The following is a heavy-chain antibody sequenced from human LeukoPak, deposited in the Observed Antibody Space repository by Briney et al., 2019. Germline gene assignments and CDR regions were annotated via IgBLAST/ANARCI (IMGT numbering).Heavy chain of an antibody. CDR3: ARDGRYCSGGSCYNDY. CDR2: INPNSGGT. V-gene: IGHV1-2*02. Sequence: ASGKVSCKASGYTFTGYYMHWARQAPGQGLEWMGWINPNSGGTNYAQKFQGRVTMTRDTSISTAYMELSRLRSDDTAVYYCARDGRYCSGGSCYNDYWGQGTLVTVSS. CDR1: GYTFTGYY. J-gene: IGHJ4*02. D-gene: IGHD2-15*01.